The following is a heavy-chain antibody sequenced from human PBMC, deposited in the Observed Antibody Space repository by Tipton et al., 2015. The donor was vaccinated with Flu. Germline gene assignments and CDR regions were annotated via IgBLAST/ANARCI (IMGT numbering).Heavy chain of an antibody. D-gene: IGHD3-3*01. CDR3: LREGDDFWRAYEES. CDR1: GGSISSGSFY. V-gene: IGHV4-61*02. Sequence: TLSLTCTVSGGSISSGSFYWNWIRQPAGKGLEWIGRIYTSGSVNYNPSLDSRLTISIDTSRNQFSLSLASVTAADTAVYYCLREGDDFWRAYEESWGQGTLVTVSS. J-gene: IGHJ5*02. CDR2: IYTSGSV.